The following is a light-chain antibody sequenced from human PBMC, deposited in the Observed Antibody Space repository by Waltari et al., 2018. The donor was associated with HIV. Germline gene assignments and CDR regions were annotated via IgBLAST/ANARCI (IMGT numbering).Light chain of an antibody. Sequence: QSALTQPASVSGSPGRPITIPCPGTSSNVGGYNYFPWYRQPPHQAPQLIIYGVRNRPSGVSNRFSGSKSGNTASLTISGLQADDEADYHCCSYVGSRTLLFGGGTKVTVL. J-gene: IGLJ3*02. CDR2: GVR. V-gene: IGLV2-23*02. CDR3: CSYVGSRTLL. CDR1: SSNVGGYNY.